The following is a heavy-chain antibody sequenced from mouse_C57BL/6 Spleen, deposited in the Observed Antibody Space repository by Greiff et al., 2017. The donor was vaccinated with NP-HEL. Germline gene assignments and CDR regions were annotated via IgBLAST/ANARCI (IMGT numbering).Heavy chain of an antibody. CDR2: INPNNGGT. V-gene: IGHV1-18*01. J-gene: IGHJ4*01. CDR1: GYTFTDYN. CDR3: ARYHDGYWNYAMDY. D-gene: IGHD2-3*01. Sequence: EVQLQQSGPELVKPGASVKIPCKASGYTFTDYNMDWVKQSHGKSLEWIGDINPNNGGTIYNQKFKGKATLTVDKSSSTAYMELRSLTSEDTAVYYCARYHDGYWNYAMDYWGQGTSVTVSS.